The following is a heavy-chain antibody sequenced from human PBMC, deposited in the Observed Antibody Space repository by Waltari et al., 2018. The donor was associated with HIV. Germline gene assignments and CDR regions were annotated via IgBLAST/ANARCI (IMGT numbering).Heavy chain of an antibody. CDR1: GGTFSSYA. J-gene: IGHJ4*02. D-gene: IGHD6-19*01. CDR2: VIPILGIA. V-gene: IGHV1-69*04. Sequence: QVQLVQSGAEVKKPGSSVKVSCKASGGTFSSYAISWVRQAPGQGLEWMGRVIPILGIANYAQKFQGRVTITADKSTSTAYMELSSLRSEDTAVYYCAREWKYSSGWRNYFDYWGQGTLVTVSS. CDR3: AREWKYSSGWRNYFDY.